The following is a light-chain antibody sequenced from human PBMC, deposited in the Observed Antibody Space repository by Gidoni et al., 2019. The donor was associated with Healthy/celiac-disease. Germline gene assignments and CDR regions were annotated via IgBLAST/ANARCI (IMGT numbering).Light chain of an antibody. Sequence: EIVLTQSPATLSVSPGERATLSCRASQSVSSYLAWYQQKPGQAPRLLIYDASNRATGIPARFSGSGSGTDFTLTISSLEPEDFAVYYCQQRSNWPLYTFGQXTKLEIK. J-gene: IGKJ2*01. CDR1: QSVSSY. CDR3: QQRSNWPLYT. V-gene: IGKV3-11*01. CDR2: DAS.